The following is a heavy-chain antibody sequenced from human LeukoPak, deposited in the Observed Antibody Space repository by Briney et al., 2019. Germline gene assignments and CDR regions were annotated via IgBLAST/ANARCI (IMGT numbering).Heavy chain of an antibody. D-gene: IGHD3-22*01. J-gene: IGHJ4*02. Sequence: ASVTVSFKASGGTFSSYAISWVRQAPGQGLEWMGGIIPIFGTANYAQKFQGRVTITTDESTSTAYMELSSLRSEDTAVYYCARTAYYYDSSQDYWGQGTLVTVSS. CDR2: IIPIFGTA. CDR1: GGTFSSYA. V-gene: IGHV1-69*05. CDR3: ARTAYYYDSSQDY.